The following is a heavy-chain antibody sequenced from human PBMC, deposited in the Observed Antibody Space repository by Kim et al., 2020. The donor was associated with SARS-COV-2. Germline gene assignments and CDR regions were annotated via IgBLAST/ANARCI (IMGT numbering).Heavy chain of an antibody. CDR2: IYYSGST. J-gene: IGHJ5*02. CDR3: ASTYYYGSGSYFGGDNWFDP. CDR1: GGSISSYY. D-gene: IGHD3-10*01. Sequence: SETLSLTCTVSGGSISSYYWSWIRQPPGKGLEWIGYIYYSGSTNYNPSLKSRVTISVDTSKNQFSLKLSSVTAADTAVYYCASTYYYGSGSYFGGDNWFDPWGQGTLVTVSS. V-gene: IGHV4-59*08.